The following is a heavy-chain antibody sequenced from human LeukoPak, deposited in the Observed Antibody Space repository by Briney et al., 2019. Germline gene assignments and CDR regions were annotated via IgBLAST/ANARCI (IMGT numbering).Heavy chain of an antibody. Sequence: GGSLRLSCAASGFTFSSYAMHWVRQAPGKGLEWVAVISYDGSNKYYADSVKGRFTISRDNSKNTLYLQMNSLRAEDTAVYYCARVVGIAAAGISDYWGQGTLVTVSS. J-gene: IGHJ4*02. CDR2: ISYDGSNK. D-gene: IGHD6-13*01. CDR3: ARVVGIAAAGISDY. V-gene: IGHV3-30-3*01. CDR1: GFTFSSYA.